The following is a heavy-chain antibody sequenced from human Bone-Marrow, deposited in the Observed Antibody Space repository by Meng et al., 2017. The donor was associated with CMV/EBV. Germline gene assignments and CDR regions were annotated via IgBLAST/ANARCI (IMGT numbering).Heavy chain of an antibody. V-gene: IGHV3-15*01. J-gene: IGHJ6*02. CDR2: IRSKADSGTA. Sequence: GESLKISCAASGFTFSDIWMTWVRQAPGKGLEWVGRIRSKADSGTADYAAPVKGRFTISRDDSKNTLYLQMNTLKTEDTAVYYCTRQIYVVGLDVWGQGTTVTSP. CDR1: GFTFSDIW. D-gene: IGHD2/OR15-2a*01. CDR3: TRQIYVVGLDV.